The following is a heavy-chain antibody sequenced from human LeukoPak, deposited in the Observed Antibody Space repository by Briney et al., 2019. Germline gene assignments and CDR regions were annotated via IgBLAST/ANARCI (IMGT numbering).Heavy chain of an antibody. CDR2: ISHSGST. Sequence: SETLSLTCAVYGGSFSGYYWSWIRQPPGKGLEWIGEISHSGSTTYYPSLKSRVTIFVKTSNNQFSLKLSSVTDADTAVYYCGRSCYCSSTSCYALDYWGQGTLVTVSS. D-gene: IGHD2-2*01. CDR3: GRSCYCSSTSCYALDY. V-gene: IGHV4-34*01. CDR1: GGSFSGYY. J-gene: IGHJ4*02.